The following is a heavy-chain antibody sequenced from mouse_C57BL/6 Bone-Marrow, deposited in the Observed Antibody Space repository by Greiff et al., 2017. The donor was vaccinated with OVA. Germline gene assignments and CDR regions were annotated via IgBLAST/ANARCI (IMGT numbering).Heavy chain of an antibody. CDR3: AKKETTVVALYAMDY. D-gene: IGHD1-1*01. CDR1: GYTFTDYY. Sequence: VQLQESGPELVKPGASVKISCKASGYTFTDYYINWVKQRPGQGLEWIGWIFPGSGSTYYNEKFKGTATLTVDKSSSTAYMLLSSLTSEDSAVYFCAKKETTVVALYAMDYWGQGTSVTVSS. V-gene: IGHV1-75*01. CDR2: IFPGSGST. J-gene: IGHJ4*01.